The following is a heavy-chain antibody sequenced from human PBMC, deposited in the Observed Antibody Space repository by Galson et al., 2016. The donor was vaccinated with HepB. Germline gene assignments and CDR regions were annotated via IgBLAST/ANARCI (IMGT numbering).Heavy chain of an antibody. CDR1: GFTFSNYG. CDR2: DSMDGRRK. Sequence: SLRLSCAASGFTFSNYGMHWVRQAPGKGLEXVAADSMDGRRKFYADSVKGRFTISRDNSNNMLFLQMSSLRADDTAVYYCAKRHEYCPPVGCSVDYWGQGTLVSVSS. J-gene: IGHJ4*02. CDR3: AKRHEYCPPVGCSVDY. D-gene: IGHD2/OR15-2a*01. V-gene: IGHV3-30*18.